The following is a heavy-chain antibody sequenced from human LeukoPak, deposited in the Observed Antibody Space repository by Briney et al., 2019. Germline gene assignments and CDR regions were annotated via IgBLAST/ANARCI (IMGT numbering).Heavy chain of an antibody. CDR3: AKDNNGAAAGIIVGSFDI. Sequence: PGGSLRLACAASGFTFSSYSMNWVRQAPGKGLEWVSSISTSSIYIYYADSVKGRFTISRDNSKNTLFLQMNSLRVEDTAVYYCAKDNNGAAAGIIVGSFDIWGQGTMVSVSS. V-gene: IGHV3-21*01. J-gene: IGHJ3*02. CDR2: ISTSSIYI. D-gene: IGHD6-13*01. CDR1: GFTFSSYS.